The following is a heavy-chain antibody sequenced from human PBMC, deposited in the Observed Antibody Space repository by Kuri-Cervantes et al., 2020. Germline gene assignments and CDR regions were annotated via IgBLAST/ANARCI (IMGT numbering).Heavy chain of an antibody. J-gene: IGHJ4*02. CDR2: IKQDGSEK. CDR3: ARGDDVLRYLDWPYYFDS. CDR1: GFTFSSYW. D-gene: IGHD3-9*01. Sequence: GESLKISCAASGFTFSSYWMTWVRQAPGKGLEWVANIKQDGSEKYYVDSVKGRFTISRDNAKNSLYLQMNSLRAEDTAVYYCARGDDVLRYLDWPYYFDSWGQGTLVTVSS. V-gene: IGHV3-7*01.